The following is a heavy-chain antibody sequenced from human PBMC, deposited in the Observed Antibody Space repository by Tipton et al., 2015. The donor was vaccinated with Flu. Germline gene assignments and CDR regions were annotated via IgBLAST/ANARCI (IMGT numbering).Heavy chain of an antibody. Sequence: LRLSCTVSGDSISSYYWSWIRQPPGKGLEWIGYMYYSGSTKYNPSLKSRATISIDTSKNQFSLKLTSVTAADTAVYYCARNLKWSSAYYNPFGYWGQGILVTVSS. CDR1: GDSISSYY. D-gene: IGHD3-22*01. V-gene: IGHV4-59*01. J-gene: IGHJ4*02. CDR3: ARNLKWSSAYYNPFGY. CDR2: MYYSGST.